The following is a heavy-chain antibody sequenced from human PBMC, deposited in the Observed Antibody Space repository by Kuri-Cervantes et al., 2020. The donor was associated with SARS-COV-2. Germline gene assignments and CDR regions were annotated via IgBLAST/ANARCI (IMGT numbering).Heavy chain of an antibody. Sequence: GGSLRLSCAACGFTFSSYDMHWVRQATGKGLEWVSAIGTAGDTYYPGSVKGQFTISRENAKNSLYLQMNSLRAEDTAVYYCARAKQQLVPTSLFSYWGQGTLVTVSS. CDR3: ARAKQQLVPTSLFSY. CDR2: IGTAGDT. D-gene: IGHD6-13*01. CDR1: GFTFSSYD. V-gene: IGHV3-13*03. J-gene: IGHJ4*02.